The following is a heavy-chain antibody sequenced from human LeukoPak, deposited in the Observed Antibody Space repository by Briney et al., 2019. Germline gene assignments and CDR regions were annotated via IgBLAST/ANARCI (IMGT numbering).Heavy chain of an antibody. CDR2: IHTSGTT. CDR3: ARHRGRSSGWFYYFDY. CDR1: GGSMSSYY. Sequence: SETLSLTCTVSGGSMSSYYWSFIRQSAGTGLEWLGRIHTSGTTNYNPSLKSRVTISVDTSKNQFSLKLSSVTAADTAAYYCARHRGRSSGWFYYFDYWGQGTLVTVSS. J-gene: IGHJ4*02. D-gene: IGHD6-19*01. V-gene: IGHV4-4*07.